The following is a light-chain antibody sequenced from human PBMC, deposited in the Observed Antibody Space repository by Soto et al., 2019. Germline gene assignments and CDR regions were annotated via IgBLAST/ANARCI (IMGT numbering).Light chain of an antibody. Sequence: EIVLTQSPATLSLSPGERATLSCRASQSVSSYLAWYQQKPGQAPRLLIYDASNRATGIPARFSGSGSGTDFTLTISSLEPEDFAVYYCQQRSNWPPVQTLGGGTKVEIK. CDR2: DAS. V-gene: IGKV3-11*01. J-gene: IGKJ4*01. CDR1: QSVSSY. CDR3: QQRSNWPPVQT.